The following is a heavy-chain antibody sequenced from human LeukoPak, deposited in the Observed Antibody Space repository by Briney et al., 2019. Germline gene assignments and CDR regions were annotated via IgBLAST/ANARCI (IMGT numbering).Heavy chain of an antibody. Sequence: SETLSLTCTVSGGSISSYYWSWIRQPPGKGLEWIGYIYYSGSTNYNPSLKSRVTISVDTSKNQFSLKLSTVTAADTAVYCCARGIAAAGNYYYYGMDVWGQGTTVTVSS. V-gene: IGHV4-59*08. CDR2: IYYSGST. CDR1: GGSISSYY. D-gene: IGHD6-13*01. J-gene: IGHJ6*02. CDR3: ARGIAAAGNYYYYGMDV.